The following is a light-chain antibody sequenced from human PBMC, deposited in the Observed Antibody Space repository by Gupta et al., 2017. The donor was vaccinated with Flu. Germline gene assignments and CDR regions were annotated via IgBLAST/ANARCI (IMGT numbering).Light chain of an antibody. Sequence: DIQMTQSPSTLSASVGDRVTITCRASQSISNCLAWYQQKPGTAPKLLIYKASNLEIGVPSRFSGSGSGTEFTLTISSLQPDDFATYYCQQYNSYVTFGGWTKVEIK. V-gene: IGKV1-5*03. CDR1: QSISNC. CDR2: KAS. J-gene: IGKJ4*01. CDR3: QQYNSYVT.